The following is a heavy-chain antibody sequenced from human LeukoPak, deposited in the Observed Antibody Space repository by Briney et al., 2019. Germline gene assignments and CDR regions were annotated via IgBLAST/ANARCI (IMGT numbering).Heavy chain of an antibody. CDR1: GGSISSSDYY. CDR2: IYYGGST. J-gene: IGHJ5*02. CDR3: ARRGASSNWFDP. D-gene: IGHD1-26*01. V-gene: IGHV4-39*01. Sequence: SETLSLTCTVSGGSISSSDYYWGWIRQPPGKGLEWIGSIYYGGSTYYNPSLKSRVTISVDPSKNQFSLKLTSVTAADTAVYYCARRGASSNWFDPWGQGTLVTVSS.